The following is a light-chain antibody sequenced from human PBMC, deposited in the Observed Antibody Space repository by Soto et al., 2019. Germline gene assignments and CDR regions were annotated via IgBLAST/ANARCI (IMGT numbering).Light chain of an antibody. J-gene: IGKJ5*01. Sequence: EVVLTQSPDTLSSSPGERVTLSCRASQTIINNYLAWYQQKPGQAPRLVIYDASTRAAGIPDRFSGSESGTDSTLPISRLEPEDFAVYYCHQYGDSPPFTFGQGTRLDI. V-gene: IGKV3-20*01. CDR3: HQYGDSPPFT. CDR1: QTIINNY. CDR2: DAS.